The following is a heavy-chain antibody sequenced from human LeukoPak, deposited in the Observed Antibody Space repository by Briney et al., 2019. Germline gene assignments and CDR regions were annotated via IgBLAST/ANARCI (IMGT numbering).Heavy chain of an antibody. Sequence: GGSLWLSCAASGFTFSSYGMHWVRQAPGKGLEWVAVIWYDGSNKYYADSVKGRFTISRDNSKNTLYLQMNSLRAEGTAVYYCARELRRDGYNLKFDYWGQGTLVTVPS. CDR3: ARELRRDGYNLKFDY. D-gene: IGHD5-24*01. V-gene: IGHV3-33*01. CDR1: GFTFSSYG. J-gene: IGHJ4*02. CDR2: IWYDGSNK.